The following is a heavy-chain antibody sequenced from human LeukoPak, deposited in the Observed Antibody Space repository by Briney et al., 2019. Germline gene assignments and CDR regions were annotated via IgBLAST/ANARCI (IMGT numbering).Heavy chain of an antibody. J-gene: IGHJ4*02. CDR1: GYTFTSYG. CDR2: ISAYDGNT. Sequence: ASVTVSCKASGYTFTSYGNSWVRQAPGQGLEGMGLISAYDGNTNYAQKLQGRVTMTTDTSTSTAYMELRSLRSDDTAVYYCARDSPRGYSYGSDYWGQGTLVTVSS. V-gene: IGHV1-18*01. D-gene: IGHD5-18*01. CDR3: ARDSPRGYSYGSDY.